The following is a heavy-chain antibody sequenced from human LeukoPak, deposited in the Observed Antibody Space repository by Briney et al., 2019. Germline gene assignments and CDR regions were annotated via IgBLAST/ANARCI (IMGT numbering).Heavy chain of an antibody. Sequence: GGSLRLSCAASGFTFSSYSMNWVRQAPGKGLEWVSSISSSSSYIYYADSVKGRFTISRDNAKNSLYLQMNSLRAEDTAVYHCASLDIVVVPAAIPFDYWGQGTLVTVSS. CDR2: ISSSSSYI. CDR3: ASLDIVVVPAAIPFDY. CDR1: GFTFSSYS. D-gene: IGHD2-2*02. J-gene: IGHJ4*02. V-gene: IGHV3-21*01.